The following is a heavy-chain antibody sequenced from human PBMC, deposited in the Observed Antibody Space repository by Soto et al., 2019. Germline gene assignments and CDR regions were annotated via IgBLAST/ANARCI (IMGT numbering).Heavy chain of an antibody. CDR2: IYWDDDK. CDR1: GFSLTTSGVS. J-gene: IGHJ4*02. D-gene: IGHD2-2*01. Sequence: QITLKESGPPLVKPTQTLTLTCTFSGFSLTTSGVSVGWIRQPPGKALEWLALIYWDDDKRYSPSLKSRLTITKDTSKNQVVLTMTNMDPVDTATYYCAHRPVLVTEAEGSFDFWGQGTLVTVFS. V-gene: IGHV2-5*02. CDR3: AHRPVLVTEAEGSFDF.